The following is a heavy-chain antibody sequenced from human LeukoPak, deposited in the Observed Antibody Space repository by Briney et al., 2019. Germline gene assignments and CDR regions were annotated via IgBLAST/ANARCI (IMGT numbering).Heavy chain of an antibody. J-gene: IGHJ5*02. Sequence: PGGSLRLSCVASGFTFTNYWMNWVRQTPGKGLKWVANIKPDGSEKYYVDSVKGRFTISRDNAKNSLYLHMDSLRAEDTAVYYCARILAWGQGTLVTVSS. V-gene: IGHV3-7*03. CDR1: GFTFTNYW. D-gene: IGHD2-15*01. CDR2: IKPDGSEK. CDR3: ARILA.